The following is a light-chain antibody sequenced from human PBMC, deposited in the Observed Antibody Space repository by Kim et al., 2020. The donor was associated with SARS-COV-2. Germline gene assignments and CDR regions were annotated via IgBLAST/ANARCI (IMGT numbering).Light chain of an antibody. CDR2: GAS. J-gene: IGKJ1*01. CDR3: RHNRRWPRT. V-gene: IGKV3-15*01. CDR1: QSISST. Sequence: IVMTQSPATLSVSPGDRATLSCRASQSISSTLAWYQQRPGQAPRLLIYGASTRATGVPARFSGSGSGTEFTLTISSLQAEDFAVYYWRHNRRWPRTFGRGTKVDIK.